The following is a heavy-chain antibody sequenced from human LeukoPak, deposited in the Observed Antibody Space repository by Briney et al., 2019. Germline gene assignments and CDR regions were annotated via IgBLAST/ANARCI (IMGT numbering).Heavy chain of an antibody. J-gene: IGHJ4*02. CDR3: ATIYLSSGL. D-gene: IGHD2/OR15-2a*01. CDR2: IIGDGTCT. Sequence: GGSLRLSCAASGFTFSSYWMHWVRQAPGKGLVWVSRIIGDGTCTTYADSVRGRFTISRDNAKNTLYLQMNSLRAEDTAVYYCATIYLSSGLWGQGTLVTVSS. CDR1: GFTFSSYW. V-gene: IGHV3-74*01.